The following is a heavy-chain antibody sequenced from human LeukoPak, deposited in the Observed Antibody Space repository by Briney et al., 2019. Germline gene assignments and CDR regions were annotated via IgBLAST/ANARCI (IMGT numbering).Heavy chain of an antibody. CDR3: AKDVGKWESLHFFDY. Sequence: GSLRLSCLTSGFTFSTNAMSWVRQAPGKGLEWISGISGSGARTYYADSVTGRFTISRDNSRNTLYLQMNSLRGDDTAVYYCAKDVGKWESLHFFDYWGQGTLVTVSS. V-gene: IGHV3-23*01. D-gene: IGHD1-26*01. CDR1: GFTFSTNA. CDR2: ISGSGART. J-gene: IGHJ4*02.